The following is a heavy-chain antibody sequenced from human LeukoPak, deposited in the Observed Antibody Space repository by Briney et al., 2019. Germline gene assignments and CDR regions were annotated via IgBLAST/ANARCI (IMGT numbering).Heavy chain of an antibody. V-gene: IGHV3-23*01. CDR2: ISGSGGST. CDR3: ARAPRGPYFFDY. CDR1: GFTFSSYA. Sequence: PGGSLRLSCAASGFTFSSYAMSWVRQAPGKGLEWVSAISGSGGSTYYADSVKGRFTISRDNSKNTLYLQMNSLRAEDTAVYYCARAPRGPYFFDYWGQGTLVTVSS. J-gene: IGHJ4*02.